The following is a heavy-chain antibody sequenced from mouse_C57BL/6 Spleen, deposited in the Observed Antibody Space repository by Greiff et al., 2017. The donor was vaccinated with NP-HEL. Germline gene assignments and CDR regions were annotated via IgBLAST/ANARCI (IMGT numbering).Heavy chain of an antibody. CDR3: ARADYYGSSYAY. D-gene: IGHD1-1*01. V-gene: IGHV5-16*01. CDR2: INYDGSST. Sequence: EVQRVESEGGLVQPGSSMKLSCTASGFTFSDYYMAWVRQVPEKGLEWVANINYDGSSTYYLDSLKSRFIISRDNAKNILYLQMSSLKSEDTATYYCARADYYGSSYAYWGQGTLVTVSA. CDR1: GFTFSDYY. J-gene: IGHJ3*01.